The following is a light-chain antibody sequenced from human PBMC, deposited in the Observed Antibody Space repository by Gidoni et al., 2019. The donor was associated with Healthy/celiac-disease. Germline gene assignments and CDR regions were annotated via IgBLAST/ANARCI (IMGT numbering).Light chain of an antibody. V-gene: IGKV3D-11*02. Sequence: EIVLTQSPATLSLSPGERATLSCRDSQSVSSYLAWYQQKPGQAPRLLIYDASNRATGIPARFSGSGPGTDFTLTISSLEPEDFAVYYCQQRSNWHPLTFGGGTKVEMK. CDR1: QSVSSY. J-gene: IGKJ4*01. CDR2: DAS. CDR3: QQRSNWHPLT.